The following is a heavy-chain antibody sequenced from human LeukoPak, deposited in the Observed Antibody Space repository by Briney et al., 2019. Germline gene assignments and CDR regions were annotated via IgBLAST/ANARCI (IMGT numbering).Heavy chain of an antibody. CDR2: VNPNSGGT. J-gene: IGHJ4*02. V-gene: IGHV1-2*02. D-gene: IGHD3-9*01. Sequence: ASVKVSCKASGYTFTNYYLHWVRQAPGQGLEWMGWVNPNSGGTNYAQKFQGSVTMPRDTSISTAYMELSRLRSDDTAVYYCARVFSKREFTFDYWGQGTLVTVSS. CDR3: ARVFSKREFTFDY. CDR1: GYTFTNYY.